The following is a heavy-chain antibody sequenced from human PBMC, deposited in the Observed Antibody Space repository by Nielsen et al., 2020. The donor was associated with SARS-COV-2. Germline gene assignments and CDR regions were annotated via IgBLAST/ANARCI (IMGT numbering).Heavy chain of an antibody. V-gene: IGHV4-61*01. CDR2: IFYRGNT. Sequence: SETLSLPCIVSGGSISTGSHYWSSIRQPPGKGLAWIGYIFYRGNTNYNPSLKSRVTISVDTSKNQFSLKVNSVTAADTAVYYCVRIDMATSSVDYWGRGTLVTVSS. CDR3: VRIDMATSSVDY. CDR1: GGSISTGSHY. J-gene: IGHJ4*02. D-gene: IGHD5-24*01.